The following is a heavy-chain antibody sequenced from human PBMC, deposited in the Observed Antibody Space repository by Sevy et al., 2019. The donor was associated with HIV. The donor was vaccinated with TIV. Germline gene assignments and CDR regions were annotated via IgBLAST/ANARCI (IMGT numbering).Heavy chain of an antibody. CDR2: IYYSGST. V-gene: IGHV4-59*01. Sequence: SETLSLTCTVSGGSITNYFWSWIRQPPGKGLEWIGYIYYSGSTNYNPSLKSRVTISVATSKNQFSLKLSSVTAADTAVYYCARESIGAVGDSDYWGQGTLVTVSS. J-gene: IGHJ4*02. CDR1: GGSITNYF. D-gene: IGHD6-13*01. CDR3: ARESIGAVGDSDY.